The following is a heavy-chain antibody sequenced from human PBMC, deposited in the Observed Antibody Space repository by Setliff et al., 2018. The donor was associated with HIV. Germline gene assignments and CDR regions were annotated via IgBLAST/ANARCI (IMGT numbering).Heavy chain of an antibody. CDR3: ARAAYYNGLGV. CDR2: VNSDVSRT. V-gene: IGHV3-74*01. J-gene: IGHJ6*02. CDR1: GFTFSSYW. D-gene: IGHD3-10*01. Sequence: GGSLRLSCAASGFTFSSYWMHWVRQVPGKGLVWVSSVNSDVSRTVYADSVKGRFTISRDNAKNTVYLQMDSLRAEDTAVYYCARAAYYNGLGVWGQGTTVTV.